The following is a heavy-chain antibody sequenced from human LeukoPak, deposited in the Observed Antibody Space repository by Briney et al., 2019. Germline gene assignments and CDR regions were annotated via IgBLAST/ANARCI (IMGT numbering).Heavy chain of an antibody. J-gene: IGHJ4*02. CDR1: GGSISSYY. V-gene: IGHV4-59*12. CDR2: IYHSGGT. CDR3: ARVPESVGINYFDS. D-gene: IGHD1-26*01. Sequence: PSETLSLNCTVSGGSISSYYWSWLRQPPGRGLEGIGYIYHSGGTSYNPSLKSRVTISVDTSKNQFSLKLSSVTAADTAVYYCARVPESVGINYFDSWGQGTQVTVSS.